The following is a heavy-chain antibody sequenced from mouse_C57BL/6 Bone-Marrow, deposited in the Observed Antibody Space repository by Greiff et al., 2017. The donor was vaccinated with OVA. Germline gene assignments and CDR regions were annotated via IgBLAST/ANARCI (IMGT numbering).Heavy chain of an antibody. V-gene: IGHV7-3*01. CDR2: IRNKANAYTT. J-gene: IGHJ2*01. D-gene: IGHD1-1*02. CDR1: GFTFTDYY. Sequence: EVMLVESGGGLVQPGGSLSLSCAASGFTFTDYYMSWVRQPPGKALEWLGFIRNKANAYTTEYSASVKGRFTISRDNSQSILYLQMNALRAEDSATYYCARYTDEGWDYWGQGTTLTVSS. CDR3: ARYTDEGWDY.